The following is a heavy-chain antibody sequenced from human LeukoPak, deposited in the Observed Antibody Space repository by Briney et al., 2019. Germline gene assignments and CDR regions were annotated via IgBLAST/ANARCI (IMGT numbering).Heavy chain of an antibody. V-gene: IGHV3-21*01. J-gene: IGHJ4*02. D-gene: IGHD6-13*01. CDR3: ARAPSSSNLLVFDF. CDR2: ITRSSNYI. Sequence: GGSLRLSCVASGFTFSSYSMNWVRQAPGKGLEWVSSITRSSNYIYYADSVKGRFTISRDNAKNSLYLQMNSLRAEDTALYYCARAPSSSNLLVFDFWGQGTLVTVFS. CDR1: GFTFSSYS.